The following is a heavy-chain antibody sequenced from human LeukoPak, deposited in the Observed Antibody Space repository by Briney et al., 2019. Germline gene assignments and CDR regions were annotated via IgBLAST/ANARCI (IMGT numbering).Heavy chain of an antibody. CDR2: INQDGSEK. V-gene: IGHV3-7*01. CDR1: GFTFSNYW. Sequence: PGGSLRLSCAASGFTFSNYWMSWVRQAPGKGLEWVANINQDGSEKNYVNSVKGRFTISRDNAKNSLYLQMNSLRAEDTAVYYCAREDIVVVPAALSTWFDPWGQGTLVTVSS. CDR3: AREDIVVVPAALSTWFDP. J-gene: IGHJ5*02. D-gene: IGHD2-2*01.